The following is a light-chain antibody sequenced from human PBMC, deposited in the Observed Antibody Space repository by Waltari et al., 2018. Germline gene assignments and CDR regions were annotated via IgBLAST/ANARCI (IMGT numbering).Light chain of an antibody. V-gene: IGKV3-15*01. Sequence: EIVMTQSPAALSESPGERATLSCRASQSISNNLAWYQHKPGQPPRLLISGASTRATGVPARFSVSGSGTEFTLTISSLQSEDSAIYFCQQYNTWPPSTFGQGTKLEIK. J-gene: IGKJ2*02. CDR2: GAS. CDR1: QSISNN. CDR3: QQYNTWPPST.